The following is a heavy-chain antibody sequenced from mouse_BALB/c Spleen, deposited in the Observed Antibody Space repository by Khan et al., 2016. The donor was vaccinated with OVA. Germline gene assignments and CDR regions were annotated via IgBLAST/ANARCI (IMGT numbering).Heavy chain of an antibody. D-gene: IGHD2-2*01. V-gene: IGHV1S135*01. Sequence: VQLQQSGPELMKPAHSVKITCRASGYSFTTYYIHWMMQSHGKSLEWMGYIDPFSGGTTYNQKFKGKATLTVDKSSSTVYIHLSNLTSEDSAVXYCTGHGYVYWFAYWGQGTLVTVSA. CDR3: TGHGYVYWFAY. CDR2: IDPFSGGT. CDR1: GYSFTTYY. J-gene: IGHJ3*01.